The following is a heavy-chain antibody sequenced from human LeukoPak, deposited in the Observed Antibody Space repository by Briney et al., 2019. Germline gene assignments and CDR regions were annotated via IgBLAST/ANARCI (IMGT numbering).Heavy chain of an antibody. J-gene: IGHJ4*02. CDR2: ISGSGGST. D-gene: IGHD3-3*01. CDR1: GFTFSSYA. CDR3: AKVRARHYDFWSGYPFDY. Sequence: PGGSLRLSCAASGFTFSSYAMSWVRQAPGKGLEWVSAISGSGGSTYYADSVKGRFTISRDNSKNTLYLQMNSLRAEDTAVYYCAKVRARHYDFWSGYPFDYWGQGTLVTVSS. V-gene: IGHV3-23*01.